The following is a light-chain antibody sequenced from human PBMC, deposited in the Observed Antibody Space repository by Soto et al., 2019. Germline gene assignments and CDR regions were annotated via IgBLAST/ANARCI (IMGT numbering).Light chain of an antibody. CDR2: DAS. Sequence: DIQMTQSPSTLSASVGDRFTITCRASQSISSWLAWYQQKPGKAPKLLIYDASSLESGVPSRFSGSGSGTDFTLTISSLQPEDFATYYCQQSFSTPTFGQGTRLEI. J-gene: IGKJ5*01. V-gene: IGKV1-5*01. CDR1: QSISSW. CDR3: QQSFSTPT.